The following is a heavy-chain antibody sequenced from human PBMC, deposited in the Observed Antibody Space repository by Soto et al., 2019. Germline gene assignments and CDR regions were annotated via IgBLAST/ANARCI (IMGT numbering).Heavy chain of an antibody. V-gene: IGHV4-59*01. CDR1: GGSISSYY. J-gene: IGHJ4*02. D-gene: IGHD7-27*01. CDR3: ARRWGTYFDS. Sequence: SETLSLTCTVSGGSISSYYWSWLRQPPGKGLEWIGYIYYSGSTDYDPSLKSRVTISVDTSKNQFSLKLSSVTAADTAVYYCARRWGTYFDSWGQGTLVTVS. CDR2: IYYSGST.